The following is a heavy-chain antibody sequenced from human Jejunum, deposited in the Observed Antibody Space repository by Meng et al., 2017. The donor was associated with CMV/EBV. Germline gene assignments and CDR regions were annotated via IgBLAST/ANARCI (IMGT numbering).Heavy chain of an antibody. J-gene: IGHJ4*02. Sequence: WAASGLTVTRDWMHWVRQVPGKGLMWVSRINSDGSSTDYADSVKGRFTISRDNAKNTLYLQMNSLRAEDTAVYYCARDVWGLGDYWGQGTLVTVSS. CDR2: INSDGSST. CDR3: ARDVWGLGDY. CDR1: GLTVTRDW. D-gene: IGHD2-8*01. V-gene: IGHV3-74*01.